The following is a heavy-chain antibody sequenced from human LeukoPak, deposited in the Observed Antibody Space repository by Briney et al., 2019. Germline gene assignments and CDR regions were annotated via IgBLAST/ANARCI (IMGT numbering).Heavy chain of an antibody. J-gene: IGHJ4*02. CDR3: ARGNNTFEMATLALDH. Sequence: PGGSLRLSCAASGFAFSDYYMSWICQAPGKGLDWLSYISISGSDTFYADSVSGRFTISRDNAKNSLFLQMNSLRVEDTAVYYCARGNNTFEMATLALDHWGQGALVTVSS. CDR2: ISISGSDT. V-gene: IGHV3-11*01. CDR1: GFAFSDYY. D-gene: IGHD5-24*01.